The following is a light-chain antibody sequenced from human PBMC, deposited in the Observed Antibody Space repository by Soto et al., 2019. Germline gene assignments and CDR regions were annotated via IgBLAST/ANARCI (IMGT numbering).Light chain of an antibody. CDR1: SSDVGAYNY. CDR2: DVS. CDR3: SSFTRGTTRYF. J-gene: IGLJ1*01. V-gene: IGLV2-14*03. Sequence: QSALTQPASVSGSHGQSITISCTGTSSDVGAYNYVSWYQQHPGKAPKLIISDVSYRPSGVSNRFSGSKSGNTASLTISGLQVEDEADYYCSSFTRGTTRYFFGTGTKVTVL.